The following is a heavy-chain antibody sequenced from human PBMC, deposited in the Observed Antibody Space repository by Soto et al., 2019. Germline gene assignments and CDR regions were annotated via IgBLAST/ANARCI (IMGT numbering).Heavy chain of an antibody. CDR1: AFTFSSYA. V-gene: IGHV3-23*01. CDR2: ISGSGIST. Sequence: EVQLLESGGGLVQPGGSLRLSCAASAFTFSSYAMSWVRQSPGKGLEWVSGISGSGISTYYADSVKGRFSISRDNSKNTLYLQMDSLRAEDTAVYYCARDPGAITVAGNFDYWGQGILVNVSS. J-gene: IGHJ4*02. CDR3: ARDPGAITVAGNFDY. D-gene: IGHD6-19*01.